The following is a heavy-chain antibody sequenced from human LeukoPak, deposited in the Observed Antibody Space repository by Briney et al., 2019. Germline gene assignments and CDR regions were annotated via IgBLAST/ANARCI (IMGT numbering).Heavy chain of an antibody. Sequence: ASVKVSCKASGYTFITYGISWVRQAPGQGLEWMGWISAYNGNTKYAQKVQGRVTMTTDTSTSTAYMELRSLRSDDTAVYYSARSLWSGYGSFYFDYWGQGTLVTVSS. J-gene: IGHJ4*02. CDR3: ARSLWSGYGSFYFDY. V-gene: IGHV1-18*01. CDR1: GYTFITYG. CDR2: ISAYNGNT. D-gene: IGHD3-3*01.